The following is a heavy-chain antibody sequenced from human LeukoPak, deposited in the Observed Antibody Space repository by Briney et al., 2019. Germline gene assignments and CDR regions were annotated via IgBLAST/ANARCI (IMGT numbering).Heavy chain of an antibody. Sequence: PGRSLRLSCTASGFTFGDYAMNWVRQAPGKGLEWVGFIRSKAYGGTTEYAASVKGRFTISRDDSKSIAYLQMNSLKTEDTAVYYCTRDEADTAMVMRWFDPWDQGTLVTVSS. V-gene: IGHV3-49*04. J-gene: IGHJ5*02. D-gene: IGHD5-18*01. CDR2: IRSKAYGGTT. CDR3: TRDEADTAMVMRWFDP. CDR1: GFTFGDYA.